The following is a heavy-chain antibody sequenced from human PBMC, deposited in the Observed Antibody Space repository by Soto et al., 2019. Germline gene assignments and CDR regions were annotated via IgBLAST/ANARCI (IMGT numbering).Heavy chain of an antibody. CDR2: ISGYNGNT. Sequence: QAQLVQSGAEVKKPGASVKVSCKASGYTFTSYGINWVRQAPGQGLEWMGWISGYNGNTKDAQKFQGRVTMTTDTSTSTAYMELRSLRSNDTAMYYCARDYYGSGSYYSGYFYGMDVWGQGTTVTVSS. D-gene: IGHD3-10*01. J-gene: IGHJ6*02. CDR1: GYTFTSYG. V-gene: IGHV1-18*04. CDR3: ARDYYGSGSYYSGYFYGMDV.